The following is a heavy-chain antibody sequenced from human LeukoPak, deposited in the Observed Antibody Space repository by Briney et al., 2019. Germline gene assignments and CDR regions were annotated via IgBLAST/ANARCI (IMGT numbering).Heavy chain of an antibody. D-gene: IGHD3/OR15-3a*01. V-gene: IGHV3-23*01. CDR3: AKRGGWTGYYYYFDY. CDR2: ISGSGGIT. J-gene: IGHJ4*02. CDR1: GFTFSSYA. Sequence: GGSLRLSCAASGFTFSSYAMSWVRQAPGKGLEWVSAISGSGGITYYADSVKGRFTISRDNSKNTLYLQMNSLRAEDTAVYYCAKRGGWTGYYYYFDYWGQGTLVTVSS.